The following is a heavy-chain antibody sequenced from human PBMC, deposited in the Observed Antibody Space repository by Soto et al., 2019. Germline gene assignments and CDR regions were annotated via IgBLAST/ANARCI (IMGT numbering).Heavy chain of an antibody. CDR1: GYTFTSYA. CDR3: AREYGGRDYYYMDV. V-gene: IGHV1-3*01. D-gene: IGHD2-8*01. CDR2: INAGNGNT. Sequence: ASVKVSCKASGYTFTSYAMHWVRQAPGQRLEWMGWINAGNGNTKYSQKFQGRVTITRDTSASTAYTELSSLRSEDTAVYYCAREYGGRDYYYMDVWGKGTTVTVSS. J-gene: IGHJ6*03.